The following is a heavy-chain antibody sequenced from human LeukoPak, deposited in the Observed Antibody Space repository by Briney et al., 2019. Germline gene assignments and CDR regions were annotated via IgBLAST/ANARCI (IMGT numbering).Heavy chain of an antibody. Sequence: KASETLSLTCTVSGGSISSYHGGWIRQAAGKGLEWIGRIYTNETTNYNPSLKSRVTMSIDTSKNQFSLRLRSVTAADTAVYYCARDPLYSGTYSWPEKWGQGTLVTVSS. CDR3: ARDPLYSGTYSWPEK. J-gene: IGHJ4*02. CDR1: GGSISSYH. D-gene: IGHD1-26*01. V-gene: IGHV4-4*07. CDR2: IYTNETT.